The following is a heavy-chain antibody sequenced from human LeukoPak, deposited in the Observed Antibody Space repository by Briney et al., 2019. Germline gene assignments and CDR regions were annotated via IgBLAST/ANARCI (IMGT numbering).Heavy chain of an antibody. CDR1: GFTFSSYA. V-gene: IGHV3-23*01. CDR3: ARDASEQQLVLQTEYYYYGMDV. J-gene: IGHJ6*02. Sequence: GGSLRLSCAASGFTFSSYAMSWVRQAPGKGLEWVSAISGSGGSTYYADSVKGRFTISRDNSKNTLYLQMNSLRAEDTAVYYCARDASEQQLVLQTEYYYYGMDVWGQGTTVAVSS. D-gene: IGHD6-13*01. CDR2: ISGSGGST.